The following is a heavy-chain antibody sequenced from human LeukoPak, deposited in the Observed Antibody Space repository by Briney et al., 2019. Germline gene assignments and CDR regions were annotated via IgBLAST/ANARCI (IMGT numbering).Heavy chain of an antibody. CDR3: ARASVYYGSGDFDY. CDR1: GFTFSSYA. Sequence: GRSLRLSCAASGFTFSSYAMHWVRQAPGKGLEWVAVISYDGSNKYYADSVKGRFTISRDNSKNTLYLQMNSLRAEDTAVYYCARASVYYGSGDFDYWGQGTLVTVSS. D-gene: IGHD3-10*01. V-gene: IGHV3-30*04. J-gene: IGHJ4*02. CDR2: ISYDGSNK.